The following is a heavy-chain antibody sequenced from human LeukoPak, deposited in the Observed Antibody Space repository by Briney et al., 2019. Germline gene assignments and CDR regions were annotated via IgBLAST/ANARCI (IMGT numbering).Heavy chain of an antibody. Sequence: GESLKISCKGSGYSFTSYWIGWVRQMPGKGLEWMGIIYPGDSDTRYSPSFQGQVTISADKSISTAYLQWSSLKASDTAMYYCARHFFYPDPGSSSGYYYDYWGQGTLVTVSS. V-gene: IGHV5-51*01. CDR2: IYPGDSDT. D-gene: IGHD3-22*01. CDR3: ARHFFYPDPGSSSGYYYDY. CDR1: GYSFTSYW. J-gene: IGHJ4*02.